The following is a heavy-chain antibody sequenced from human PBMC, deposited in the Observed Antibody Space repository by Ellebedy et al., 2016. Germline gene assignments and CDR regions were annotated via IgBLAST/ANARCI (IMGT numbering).Heavy chain of an antibody. CDR2: IWYDGSKT. V-gene: IGHV3-33*01. Sequence: GESLKISCAASGLTLSSSGMHWVRQTPDRGLEWVAVIWYDGSKTYYADSVKGRFTISRDNSNNTLYLEMNSLRAEDTAVYYCARGAYTSGWYPDYFDFWGQGTLVTVSS. CDR3: ARGAYTSGWYPDYFDF. CDR1: GLTLSSSG. D-gene: IGHD6-19*01. J-gene: IGHJ4*02.